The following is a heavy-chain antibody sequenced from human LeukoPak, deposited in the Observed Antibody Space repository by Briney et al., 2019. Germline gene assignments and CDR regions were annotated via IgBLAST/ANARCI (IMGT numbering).Heavy chain of an antibody. Sequence: RTGGSLRLSCAASGFTVSSNYMSWVRQAPGKGLEWVSVIYSGGSTYYADSVKGRFTISRDNSKNTLYLQMNSLRAEDTAVYYCARTYCSSTSCSFDYWGQGTLVTVSS. CDR3: ARTYCSSTSCSFDY. V-gene: IGHV3-53*01. CDR1: GFTVSSNY. J-gene: IGHJ4*02. CDR2: IYSGGST. D-gene: IGHD2-2*01.